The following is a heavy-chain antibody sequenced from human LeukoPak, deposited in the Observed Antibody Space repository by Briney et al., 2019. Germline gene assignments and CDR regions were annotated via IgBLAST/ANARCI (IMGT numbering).Heavy chain of an antibody. J-gene: IGHJ2*01. V-gene: IGHV4-34*01. CDR2: INHSGST. CDR3: GRGGPDGYYDILTGYPDWYFDL. D-gene: IGHD3-9*01. CDR1: GGSFSGYY. Sequence: PSETLALTFAVYGGSFSGYYWSWIRQPPGKGLEWIREINHSGSTNYNPSLKSRVTISVDASKNQFSLKLSSVTAAAMAVYYCGRGGPDGYYDILTGYPDWYFDLWGRGTLVTVSS.